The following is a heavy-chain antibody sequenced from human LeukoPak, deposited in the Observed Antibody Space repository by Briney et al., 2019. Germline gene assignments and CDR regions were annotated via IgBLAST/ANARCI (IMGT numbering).Heavy chain of an antibody. CDR3: ARARTGGQWLDYYYYYGMDV. CDR2: MNPNSGNT. D-gene: IGHD6-19*01. CDR1: GYTFTSYD. J-gene: IGHJ6*02. Sequence: ASVKVSCKASGYTFTSYDINWVRQATGQGLEWMGWMNPNSGNTGYAQKFQGRVTMTRNTSISTAYMELSSLRSEDTAVYYCARARTGGQWLDYYYYYGMDVWGQGTTVTVSS. V-gene: IGHV1-8*01.